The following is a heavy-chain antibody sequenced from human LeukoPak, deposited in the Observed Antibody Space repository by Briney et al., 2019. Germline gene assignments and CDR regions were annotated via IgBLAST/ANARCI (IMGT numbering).Heavy chain of an antibody. V-gene: IGHV1-2*04. CDR3: ARAAPSPDYYYYGMDV. CDR1: GYTFTGYY. J-gene: IGHJ6*02. Sequence: ASVKVSCKASGYTFTGYYMHWVRQAPGQGLEWMGWINPNSGGTNYAQKFQGWVTMTRDTSISTAYMELSRLRSDDTAVYYCARAAPSPDYYYYGMDVWGQGTTVTVSS. CDR2: INPNSGGT. D-gene: IGHD6-6*01.